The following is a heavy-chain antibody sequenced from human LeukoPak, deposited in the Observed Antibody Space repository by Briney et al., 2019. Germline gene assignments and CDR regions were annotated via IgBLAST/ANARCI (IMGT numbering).Heavy chain of an antibody. CDR3: ARVRYGSGSYYKTPPYNWFDP. D-gene: IGHD3-10*01. CDR1: GYTFTGYY. J-gene: IGHJ5*02. CDR2: INPNSGNT. Sequence: ASVKVSCKASGYTFTGYYMHWVRQAPGQGLEWMGWINPNSGNTGYAQKFQGRVTMTRNTSISTAYMELSSLRSEDTAVYYCARVRYGSGSYYKTPPYNWFDPWGQGTLVTVSS. V-gene: IGHV1-8*02.